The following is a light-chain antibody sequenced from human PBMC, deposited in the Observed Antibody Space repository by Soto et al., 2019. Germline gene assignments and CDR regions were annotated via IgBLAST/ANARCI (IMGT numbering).Light chain of an antibody. Sequence: MNQSPSTVSASVGDKVTITCRASQSLSNRLAWYQQKPGKAPKVLIYDASSLESGVPSRFSGSGSGTDFILTISSLQPDDFATHYCQYYAGVWPFGQRSK. CDR3: QYYAGVWP. J-gene: IGKJ1*01. CDR1: QSLSNR. V-gene: IGKV1-5*01. CDR2: DAS.